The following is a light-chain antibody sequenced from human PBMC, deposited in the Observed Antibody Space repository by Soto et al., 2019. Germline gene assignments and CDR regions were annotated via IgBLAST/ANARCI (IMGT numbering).Light chain of an antibody. V-gene: IGKV3-15*01. Sequence: EIVMTQSLATLSVSPGERATLSCRASQSVSNKVGWYQQKPGQAPRLVIYGASTRATGIPARFSGSGSGTEFTLTISSLQSEDFAVYYCQHYNNWPLTFGGGTKVDIK. CDR1: QSVSNK. J-gene: IGKJ4*01. CDR3: QHYNNWPLT. CDR2: GAS.